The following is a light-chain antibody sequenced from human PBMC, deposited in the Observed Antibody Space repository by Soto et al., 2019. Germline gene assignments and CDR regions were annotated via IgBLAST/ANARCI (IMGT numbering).Light chain of an antibody. CDR3: QQYYSYPLT. V-gene: IGKV1-8*01. Sequence: SSFSASTGDRVTITCRASQGISSYLAWYQQKPGEAPKLLIYAASTLQSGVPSRLSGSGSGTDFTLTISCLQSEDFATYYCQQYYSYPLTFGGGTKVDIK. J-gene: IGKJ4*01. CDR2: AAS. CDR1: QGISSY.